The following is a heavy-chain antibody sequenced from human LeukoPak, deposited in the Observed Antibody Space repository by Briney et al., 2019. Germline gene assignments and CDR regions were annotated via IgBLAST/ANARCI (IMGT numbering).Heavy chain of an antibody. CDR2: ISYNGINE. CDR3: ARDYGTYYYYYGMDV. D-gene: IGHD1-26*01. V-gene: IGHV3-30-3*01. CDR1: GFTFSSYP. J-gene: IGHJ6*02. Sequence: PGGSLRLSCAASGFTFSSYPMHWVRQAPGKGLEWVAVISYNGINEFYADSVKGRFTISRDNSKNTLYLQMNSLRAEDTAVYYCARDYGTYYYYYGMDVWGQGTTVTVSS.